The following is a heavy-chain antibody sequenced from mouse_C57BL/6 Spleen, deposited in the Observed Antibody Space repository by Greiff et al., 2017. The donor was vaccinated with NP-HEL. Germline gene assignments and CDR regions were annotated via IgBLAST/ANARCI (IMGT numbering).Heavy chain of an antibody. CDR1: GYTFTSYW. Sequence: QVQLKQPGAELVRPGSSVKLSCKASGYTFTSYWMHWVKQRPIQGLEWIGNIDPSDSETHYNQKFKDKATLTVDKSSSTAYMQLSSLTSAYSAFYFCARTIYDCYSYYAMDYWGQGTSVTVSS. J-gene: IGHJ4*01. V-gene: IGHV1-52*01. CDR3: ARTIYDCYSYYAMDY. D-gene: IGHD2-3*01. CDR2: IDPSDSET.